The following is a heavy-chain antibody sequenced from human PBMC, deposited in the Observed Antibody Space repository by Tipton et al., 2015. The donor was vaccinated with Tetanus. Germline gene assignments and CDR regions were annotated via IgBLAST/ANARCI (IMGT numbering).Heavy chain of an antibody. CDR1: GGSISSGTYY. D-gene: IGHD3-3*01. CDR3: ARANYDFPKKGPFDS. Sequence: GLVKPSETLSLTCTVSGGSISSGTYYWNWIRQPPGKGLEWIGSISYSGSTNSNYSLKSRITISQDTSKNQFSLKLTSVTAADTAVYYCARANYDFPKKGPFDSWGQGTLVIVSS. J-gene: IGHJ4*02. CDR2: ISYSGST. V-gene: IGHV4-61*01.